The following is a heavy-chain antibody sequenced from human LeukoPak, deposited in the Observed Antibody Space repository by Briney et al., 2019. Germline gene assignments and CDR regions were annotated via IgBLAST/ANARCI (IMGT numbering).Heavy chain of an antibody. Sequence: GGSLRLSCAASGFTFSNLAIHWVRQAPGKGVEWVAFISYDGSNKYYADSVQGRFTISRDNSKNTLYLQMNSLRAEDTAVYYCARGYSGNYYPDYWGQGTLVTVSS. D-gene: IGHD1-26*01. V-gene: IGHV3-30-3*01. CDR2: ISYDGSNK. CDR3: ARGYSGNYYPDY. CDR1: GFTFSNLA. J-gene: IGHJ4*02.